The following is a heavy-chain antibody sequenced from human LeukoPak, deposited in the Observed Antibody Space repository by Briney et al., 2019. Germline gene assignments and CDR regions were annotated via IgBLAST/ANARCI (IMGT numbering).Heavy chain of an antibody. J-gene: IGHJ5*02. CDR2: IIPIFGTA. CDR3: ARDNYAGATWFDP. CDR1: GGTFSSYA. D-gene: IGHD1-7*01. Sequence: ASVEVSCKASGGTFSSYAISWVRQAPGQGLEWMGGIIPIFGTANYAQKFQGRVTITTDESTSTASMERSSLRSEDTAVYYCARDNYAGATWFDPWGQGTLVTVSS. V-gene: IGHV1-69*05.